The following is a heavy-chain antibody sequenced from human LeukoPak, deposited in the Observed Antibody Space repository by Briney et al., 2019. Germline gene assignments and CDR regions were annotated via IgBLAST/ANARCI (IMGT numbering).Heavy chain of an antibody. CDR3: ARAYGTRAWFDP. J-gene: IGHJ5*02. CDR1: GGSFSGYY. D-gene: IGHD4-17*01. CDR2: INHSGST. V-gene: IGHV4-34*01. Sequence: PSETLSLTCAVYGGSFSGYYWSWIRQPPGKGLEWIGEINHSGSTNYNPSLKSRVTISVDTSKNQFSLKLSSVTAADTAVYYCARAYGTRAWFDPWGQGTLVTVSS.